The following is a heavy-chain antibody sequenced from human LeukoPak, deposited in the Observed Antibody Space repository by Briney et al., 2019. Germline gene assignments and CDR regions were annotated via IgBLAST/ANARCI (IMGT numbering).Heavy chain of an antibody. CDR2: IHYSGTT. D-gene: IGHD1-1*01. Sequence: PSETLSLTCTVSGGSISSSSHYWGWIRQPPGKGLEWIGDIHYSGTTYYNPSLKSRVTISVDTSKNQFSLKLSSVTAADTAVYYCARVGDWNDLVYWGQGTLVTVSS. V-gene: IGHV4-39*07. CDR1: GGSISSSSHY. J-gene: IGHJ4*02. CDR3: ARVGDWNDLVY.